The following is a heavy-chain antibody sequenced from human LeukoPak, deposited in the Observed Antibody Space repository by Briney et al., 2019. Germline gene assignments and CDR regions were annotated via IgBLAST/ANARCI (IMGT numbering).Heavy chain of an antibody. CDR1: GFTFSSYS. V-gene: IGHV3-48*01. Sequence: GGSLRLSCAASGFTFSSYSMNWVRQAPGKGLEWVSYISSSSSTIYYADSVKGRFTISRDNAKNSLYLQMNSLRAEDTAVYYCARDWTAYYYDSSGYCWGQGTLVTVSS. J-gene: IGHJ4*02. D-gene: IGHD3-22*01. CDR3: ARDWTAYYYDSSGYC. CDR2: ISSSSSTI.